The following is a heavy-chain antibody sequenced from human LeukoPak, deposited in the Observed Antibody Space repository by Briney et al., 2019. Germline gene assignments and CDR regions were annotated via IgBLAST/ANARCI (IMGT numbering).Heavy chain of an antibody. CDR3: ARVTGYDWESSYDY. D-gene: IGHD5-12*01. V-gene: IGHV4-61*05. Sequence: SETLSLTCTVSGGSISSSSYYWGWIRQPPGKGLECIGYIYYSGSTKYNPALKSRVTISVDTSKSQFSLKLSSVTAADTAVYYCARVTGYDWESSYDYWGQGTLVTVSS. J-gene: IGHJ4*02. CDR2: IYYSGST. CDR1: GGSISSSSYY.